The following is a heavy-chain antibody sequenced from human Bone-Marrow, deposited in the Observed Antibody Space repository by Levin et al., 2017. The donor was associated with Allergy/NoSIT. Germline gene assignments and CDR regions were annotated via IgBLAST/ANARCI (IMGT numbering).Heavy chain of an antibody. J-gene: IGHJ4*02. Sequence: GGSLRLSCAASGLTFGNHAMSWVRQAPGKGLEWVSAIRYSGSNTYYEDSVKGRFPISRDNSQNTLYLHMNSLRAEDTAIYFGAKGHCNSGSCYTPDSYFDYCGQGTLVTVSS. CDR2: IRYSGSNT. D-gene: IGHD2-2*02. CDR1: GLTFGNHA. V-gene: IGHV3-23*01. CDR3: AKGHCNSGSCYTPDSYFDY.